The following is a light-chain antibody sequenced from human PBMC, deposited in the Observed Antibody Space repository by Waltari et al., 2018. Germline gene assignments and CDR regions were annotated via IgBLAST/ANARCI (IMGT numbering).Light chain of an antibody. J-gene: IGKJ1*01. CDR2: EAS. CDR3: QQRSNWLFT. CDR1: QSVSHY. V-gene: IGKV3-11*01. Sequence: EIVLTQYPATLSLSPGERATLSCRASQSVSHYLAWFQQKPGQAPRLLIYEASRRATGIPTRFSGSGSATDFTLTISSLEPEDFAVYYCQQRSNWLFTFGQGTRV.